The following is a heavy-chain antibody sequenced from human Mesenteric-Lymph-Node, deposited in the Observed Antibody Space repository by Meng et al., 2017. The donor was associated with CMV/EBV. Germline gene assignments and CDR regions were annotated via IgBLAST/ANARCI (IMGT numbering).Heavy chain of an antibody. CDR3: ARAAPKVGYFDY. Sequence: GGSLRLSCVGAGFTFRRYSIHWVRQAPGKGLEWVAPIKQAGSEKYYVDSVKGRFTISRDNAKNSLYLQMNSLRAEDTAVYYCARAAPKVGYFDYWGQGTLVTVSS. CDR1: GFTFRRYS. D-gene: IGHD1-26*01. V-gene: IGHV3-7*01. J-gene: IGHJ4*02. CDR2: IKQAGSEK.